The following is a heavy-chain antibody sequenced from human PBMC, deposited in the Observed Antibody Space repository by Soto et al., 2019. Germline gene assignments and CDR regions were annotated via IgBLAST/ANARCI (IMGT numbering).Heavy chain of an antibody. Sequence: ASVKVSCKASGYTFTGYYMHWVRQAPGQGLEWMGWINPNSGGTNYAQKFQGRVTMTRDTSISTAYMELSRLRSDDTAVYYCARAGARIAVAGISPYGMDVWGQGNTVTRLL. CDR3: ARAGARIAVAGISPYGMDV. J-gene: IGHJ6*02. CDR2: INPNSGGT. D-gene: IGHD6-19*01. CDR1: GYTFTGYY. V-gene: IGHV1-2*02.